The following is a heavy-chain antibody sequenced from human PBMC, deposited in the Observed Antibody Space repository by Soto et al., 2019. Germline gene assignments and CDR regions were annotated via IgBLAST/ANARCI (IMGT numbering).Heavy chain of an antibody. CDR1: GDSVSSSSVT. D-gene: IGHD1-26*01. CDR3: LRLIGNSWLDF. CDR2: TYYRTKWYN. Sequence: SQTLSLTCAISGDSVSSSSVTCNWIRQSPSRGHEWLGRTYYRTKWYNDDTESVKSRITINTDKNKNQFSLNLKSVTPEDTAFYYFLRLIGNSWLDFWGQGTLVTVSS. V-gene: IGHV6-1*01. J-gene: IGHJ5*01.